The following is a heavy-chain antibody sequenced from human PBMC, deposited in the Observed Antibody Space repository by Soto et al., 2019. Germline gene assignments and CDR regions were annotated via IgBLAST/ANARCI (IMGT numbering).Heavy chain of an antibody. CDR2: INHSGST. V-gene: IGHV4-34*01. CDR1: GGSFSGYY. Sequence: QVQLQQWGAGLLKPSETLSLTCAVYGGSFSGYYWSWIRQPPGKGLEWIGEINHSGSTNYNPSLKSRVTISVYTSTNQFSLKLSSVTAADTAVDYCARGRVYSSSSGPYYYGMDVWGQGTTVTVSS. J-gene: IGHJ6*02. D-gene: IGHD6-6*01. CDR3: ARGRVYSSSSGPYYYGMDV.